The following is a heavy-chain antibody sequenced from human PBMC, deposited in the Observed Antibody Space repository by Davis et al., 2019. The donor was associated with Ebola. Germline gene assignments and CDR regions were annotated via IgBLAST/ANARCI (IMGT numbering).Heavy chain of an antibody. Sequence: MPSETLSLTCAVYGGSFSGYYWSWIRQPPGKGLEWIGEINHSGSTYYNPSLKSRVTISVDTSKNQFSLKLSSVTAADTAVYYCASKDVGSSWSHWYFDLWGRGTLVTVSS. D-gene: IGHD6-13*01. CDR3: ASKDVGSSWSHWYFDL. CDR2: INHSGST. V-gene: IGHV4-34*01. CDR1: GGSFSGYY. J-gene: IGHJ2*01.